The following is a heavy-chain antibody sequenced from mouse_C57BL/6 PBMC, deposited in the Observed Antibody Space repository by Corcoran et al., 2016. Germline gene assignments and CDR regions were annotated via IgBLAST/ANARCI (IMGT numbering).Heavy chain of an antibody. CDR3: ASETYYGSSPFAY. Sequence: VQLQQSGPELVRPGASVKLSCKASGYTFTDYYINWVKQRPGQGLEWIARIYPGSGNTYYNEKFKGKATLTAEKSSSTAYMQLSSLTSEDSAVYFCASETYYGSSPFAYWGQGTLVTVSA. CDR1: GYTFTDYY. CDR2: IYPGSGNT. V-gene: IGHV1-76*01. D-gene: IGHD1-1*01. J-gene: IGHJ3*01.